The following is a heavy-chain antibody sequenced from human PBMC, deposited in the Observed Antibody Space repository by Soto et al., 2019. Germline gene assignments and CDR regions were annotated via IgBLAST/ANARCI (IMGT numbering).Heavy chain of an antibody. V-gene: IGHV3-33*01. CDR1: GFTFSSYG. D-gene: IGHD5-12*01. J-gene: IGHJ6*02. CDR2: IWYDGSNK. CDR3: ARCFEDIVALSGMDV. Sequence: GWSLRLSCAASGFTFSSYGMHWVRQAPGKGLEWVAVIWYDGSNKYYADSVKGRFTISRDNSKNTLYLQMNSLRAEDTAVYYCARCFEDIVALSGMDVWGQGTTVTVS.